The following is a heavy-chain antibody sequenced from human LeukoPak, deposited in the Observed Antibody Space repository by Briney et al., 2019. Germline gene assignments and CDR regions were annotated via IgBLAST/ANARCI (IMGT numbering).Heavy chain of an antibody. CDR1: GFGFGIFA. D-gene: IGHD6-19*01. Sequence: GGSLRLSCAASGFGFGIFAMHWVRQAPGEGLGWVANINQDGSEKYYVDSVKGRFTISRDNAKNSLYLQMNSLRAEDTAVYFCARTYPGIALAGTFDYWGQGTRVTFSS. CDR2: INQDGSEK. V-gene: IGHV3-7*01. CDR3: ARTYPGIALAGTFDY. J-gene: IGHJ4*02.